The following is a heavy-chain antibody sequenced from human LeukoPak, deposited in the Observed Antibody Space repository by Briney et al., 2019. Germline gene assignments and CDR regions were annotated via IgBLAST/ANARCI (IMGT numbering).Heavy chain of an antibody. J-gene: IGHJ6*02. Sequence: SETLSLTCTDSGGSISSSSYYWGWIRQPPGKGLEGIGSIYYSGSTYYNPSLKSRVTISVDTSKNQFSLKLSSVTAADTAVYYCARARSTSYYYGMDVSGQGTTVTVS. CDR2: IYYSGST. D-gene: IGHD2-2*01. CDR1: GGSISSSSYY. V-gene: IGHV4-39*07. CDR3: ARARSTSYYYGMDV.